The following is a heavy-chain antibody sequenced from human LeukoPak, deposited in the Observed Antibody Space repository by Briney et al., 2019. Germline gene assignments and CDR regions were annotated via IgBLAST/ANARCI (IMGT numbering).Heavy chain of an antibody. CDR3: ARLSRVVAATHFFDY. CDR2: INHSGST. V-gene: IGHV4-34*01. J-gene: IGHJ4*02. CDR1: GGSFSGYY. Sequence: MTSETLSLTCAVYGGSFSGYYWSWIRQPPGKRLEWIGEINHSGSTNYNPSLKSRVTISVDTSKNQFSLKLSSVTAADTAVYYCARLSRVVAATHFFDYWGQGTLVTVSS. D-gene: IGHD2-15*01.